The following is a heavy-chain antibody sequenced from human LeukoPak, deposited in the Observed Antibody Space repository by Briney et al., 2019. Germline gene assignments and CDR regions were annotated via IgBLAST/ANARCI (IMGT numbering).Heavy chain of an antibody. D-gene: IGHD4-17*01. Sequence: GGSLRLSCAASGFTVSSNYMSWVRQAPGKGLEWVSVIYSGGSTYYADSVKGRFTISRDNSKNTLYLQMNSLRAEDTAVYYCARGYDGDVFYYYYYMDVWGKGTTVTVSS. V-gene: IGHV3-53*01. J-gene: IGHJ6*03. CDR3: ARGYDGDVFYYYYYMDV. CDR2: IYSGGST. CDR1: GFTVSSNY.